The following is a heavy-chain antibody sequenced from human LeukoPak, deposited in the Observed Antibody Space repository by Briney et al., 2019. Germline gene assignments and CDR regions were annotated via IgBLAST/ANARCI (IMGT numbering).Heavy chain of an antibody. CDR1: GGSISTYY. CDR3: ARGRDFWSGYSFDY. Sequence: SETLSLTCTVSGGSISTYYWSWVRQPPGKGLEWIDYVYYSGSTEYNPSLKSRVIISIDTSKIQFSLKLNSMTAADTAVYYCARGRDFWSGYSFDYWGQGTLVTVSS. J-gene: IGHJ4*02. CDR2: VYYSGST. D-gene: IGHD3-3*01. V-gene: IGHV4-59*01.